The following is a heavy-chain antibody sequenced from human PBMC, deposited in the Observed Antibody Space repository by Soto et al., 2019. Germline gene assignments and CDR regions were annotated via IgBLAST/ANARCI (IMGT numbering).Heavy chain of an antibody. Sequence: SVKVSCKASGGTFSSYAISWVRQAPGQGLEWMGGIIPIFGTANYAQKFQGRVTITADKSTSTAYMELSSLRSEDTAVYYCAREPSERGSGTVDYYYYGMDVWGHGTTVTVSS. J-gene: IGHJ6*02. CDR1: GGTFSSYA. D-gene: IGHD3-10*01. CDR3: AREPSERGSGTVDYYYYGMDV. CDR2: IIPIFGTA. V-gene: IGHV1-69*06.